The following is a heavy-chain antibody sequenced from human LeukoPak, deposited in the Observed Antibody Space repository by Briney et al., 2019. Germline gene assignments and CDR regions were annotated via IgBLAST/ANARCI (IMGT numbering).Heavy chain of an antibody. CDR2: INTDGSSI. CDR1: GFTFSSYW. D-gene: IGHD4-17*01. CDR3: ARDRATVTTSDAFDI. J-gene: IGHJ3*02. V-gene: IGHV3-74*01. Sequence: PGGSLRLSCAASGFTFSSYWMHWVRQAPGKGLVWVSRINTDGSSISHADSVKGRFTISRDNAKNTLYPQMNSLRAEDTAVYYCARDRATVTTSDAFDIWGQGTMVTVSS.